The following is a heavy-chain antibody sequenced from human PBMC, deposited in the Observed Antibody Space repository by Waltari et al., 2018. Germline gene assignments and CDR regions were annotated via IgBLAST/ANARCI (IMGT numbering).Heavy chain of an antibody. CDR3: ARGGGGYDKYYFDL. CDR2: VYQSGST. CDR1: GGSISRPYY. Sequence: QVPLQESGPGPVKPSQTLTLTCNVSGGSISRPYYWSWIRPSPGKGLEWIGYVYQSGSTRYNPTLNTRVTMSVDRSKNQFSLRLTSLTAADTAVYFCARGGGGYDKYYFDLWGQGTLVTVSS. J-gene: IGHJ4*02. D-gene: IGHD5-12*01. V-gene: IGHV4-30-4*01.